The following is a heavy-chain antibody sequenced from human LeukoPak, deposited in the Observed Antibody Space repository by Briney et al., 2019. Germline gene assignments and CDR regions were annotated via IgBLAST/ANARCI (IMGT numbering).Heavy chain of an antibody. V-gene: IGHV4-4*02. J-gene: IGHJ6*03. Sequence: ASETLSLTCAVSGGSISSSNWWSWVRQPPGKGLEWIGEIYHSGSTNYNPSLKSRVTISVDKSKNQFSLKLSSVTAADTAVYYCARESEERLVFYYYYYMDVWGKGTTVTVSS. CDR2: IYHSGST. CDR1: GGSISSSNW. CDR3: ARESEERLVFYYYYYMDV. D-gene: IGHD6-6*01.